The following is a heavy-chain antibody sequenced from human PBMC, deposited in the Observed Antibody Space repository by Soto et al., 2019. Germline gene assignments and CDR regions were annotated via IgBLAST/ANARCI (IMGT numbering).Heavy chain of an antibody. J-gene: IGHJ6*04. CDR1: GFTFSDHY. D-gene: IGHD3-3*01. CDR2: ISSSSTYT. CDR3: AREFCSGSYTLNYGMDV. V-gene: IGHV3-11*06. Sequence: GGSLRLSCSASGFTFSDHYMSWIRQAPGKGPEWLSYISSSSTYTNYADSVKGRFTISRDNAKNSLYLQMNSLRAEDTALYYCAREFCSGSYTLNYGMDVWGKGTTGTVSS.